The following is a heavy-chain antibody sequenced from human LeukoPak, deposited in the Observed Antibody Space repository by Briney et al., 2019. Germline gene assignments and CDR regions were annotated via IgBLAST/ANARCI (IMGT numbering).Heavy chain of an antibody. CDR3: ARLYYYASGSYYFDY. V-gene: IGHV4-39*07. CDR1: GGSISSNNYY. Sequence: SETLSLTCTVSGGSISSNNYYWGWIRQPPGKGLEWIGSICYSGTTYYNPSLKSRVTISVDTSKNQFSLRLSSVTAADTAVYYCARLYYYASGSYYFDYWGQGTLITVSS. D-gene: IGHD3-10*01. J-gene: IGHJ4*02. CDR2: ICYSGTT.